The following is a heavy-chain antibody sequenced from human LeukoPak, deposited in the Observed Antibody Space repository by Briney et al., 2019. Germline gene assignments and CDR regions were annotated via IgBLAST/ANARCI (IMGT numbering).Heavy chain of an antibody. Sequence: SVKVSCKASGGTFSSYAISWVRQAPGQGLEWMGRIIPILGIANYAQKFQGRVTITADKSTSTAYMELSSLRSEDTAVYYCARTPISSSWYAYYYYGMDVWGQGTTVTVSS. D-gene: IGHD6-13*01. CDR1: GGTFSSYA. V-gene: IGHV1-69*04. CDR3: ARTPISSSWYAYYYYGMDV. J-gene: IGHJ6*02. CDR2: IIPILGIA.